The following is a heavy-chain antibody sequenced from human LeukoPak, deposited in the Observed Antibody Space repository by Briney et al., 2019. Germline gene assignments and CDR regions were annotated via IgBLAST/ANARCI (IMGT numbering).Heavy chain of an antibody. D-gene: IGHD6-13*01. CDR1: GYTFTVYY. CDR2: INPNSGGT. J-gene: IGHJ4*02. Sequence: ASVKLSCKASGYTFTVYYMHWVRQAPGQGHEWMGLINPNSGGTNYSQKVQGRVTMTRDTSISTAYMQLSRLRSDDTAVYYCARDLDSSSSLDYWGEGTLVTVSS. CDR3: ARDLDSSSSLDY. V-gene: IGHV1-2*02.